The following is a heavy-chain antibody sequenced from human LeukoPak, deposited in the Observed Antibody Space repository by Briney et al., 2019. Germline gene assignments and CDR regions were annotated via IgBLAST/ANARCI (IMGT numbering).Heavy chain of an antibody. J-gene: IGHJ4*02. D-gene: IGHD2-15*01. Sequence: GGSLRLSCAASGFTFRTYSMNWVRQAPGKGLEWVSYISSSSSTIYYADSVKGRFAISRDNAKNSLYLQMNSLRDEDTAVYYCARESCGGSCQIDYWGQGTLVTVSS. V-gene: IGHV3-48*02. CDR3: ARESCGGSCQIDY. CDR1: GFTFRTYS. CDR2: ISSSSSTI.